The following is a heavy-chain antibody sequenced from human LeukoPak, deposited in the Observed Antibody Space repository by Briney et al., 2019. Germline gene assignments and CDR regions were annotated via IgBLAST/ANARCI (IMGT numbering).Heavy chain of an antibody. CDR1: GYSFTSYW. V-gene: IGHV5-10-1*01. Sequence: GESLKISCKGSGYSFTSYWISWVRQMPGKGLEWMGRIELSDAYTNYSPSFQGHVTISADKSISTAYLQWSSLKASDTAMYYCARHFGGDKYYYDSSGYYYFDYWGQGTLVTVSS. J-gene: IGHJ4*02. CDR3: ARHFGGDKYYYDSSGYYYFDY. CDR2: IELSDAYT. D-gene: IGHD3-22*01.